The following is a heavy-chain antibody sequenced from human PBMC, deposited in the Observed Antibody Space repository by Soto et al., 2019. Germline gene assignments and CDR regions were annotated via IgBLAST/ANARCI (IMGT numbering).Heavy chain of an antibody. J-gene: IGHJ3*02. D-gene: IGHD3-10*01. CDR2: IYYSGSA. V-gene: IGHV4-59*01. CDR3: ARGSMVRGPTAPPAAFDI. Sequence: SETLSLTCTVSGGSISSYYWSWIRQPPGKGLEWIGYIYYSGSANYNPSLKSRVTISVDTSKNQFSLKLSSVTAADTAVYYCARGSMVRGPTAPPAAFDIWGQGTMVTVSS. CDR1: GGSISSYY.